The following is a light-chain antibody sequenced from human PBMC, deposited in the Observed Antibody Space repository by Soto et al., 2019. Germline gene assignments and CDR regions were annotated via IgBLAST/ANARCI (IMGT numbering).Light chain of an antibody. CDR3: SSYTTSTPYV. V-gene: IGLV2-14*01. J-gene: IGLJ1*01. CDR2: EVT. Sequence: QSVLTQPPSASGSLGQSVTISCTGTSSDVGAYNFVSWYQHHPGRAPKLIIYEVTIRPSGVSNRFSGSKSGNTASLTISGLQAEDEADYYCSSYTTSTPYVFGSGTKVTVL. CDR1: SSDVGAYNF.